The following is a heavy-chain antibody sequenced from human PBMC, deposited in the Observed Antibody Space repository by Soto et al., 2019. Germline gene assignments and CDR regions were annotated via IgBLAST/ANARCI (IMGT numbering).Heavy chain of an antibody. Sequence: ASVKVSCKASGYTFTSYDINWVRQATGQGLEGMGWKNPNSGNTGYARKFQGRVTMTRNTSISTAYMELSSLRSEDTAVYYCARGYCSGGSCYGYWGQGTLVTVSS. CDR2: KNPNSGNT. J-gene: IGHJ4*02. CDR1: GYTFTSYD. V-gene: IGHV1-8*01. CDR3: ARGYCSGGSCYGY. D-gene: IGHD2-15*01.